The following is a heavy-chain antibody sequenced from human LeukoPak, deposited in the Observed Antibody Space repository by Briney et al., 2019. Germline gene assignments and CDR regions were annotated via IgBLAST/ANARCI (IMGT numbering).Heavy chain of an antibody. CDR1: GFTFSSYG. CDR3: AKVGYCSGGSCYYYYGMDV. CDR2: ISYDGSNK. V-gene: IGHV3-30*18. J-gene: IGHJ6*02. D-gene: IGHD2-15*01. Sequence: GGSLRLSCAASGFTFSSYGMHWVRQAPGKGLEWVAVISYDGSNKYYADSVKGRFTISRDNSKNTLYLQMNSLRAEDTAVYYCAKVGYCSGGSCYYYYGMDVWGQGTLVTVSS.